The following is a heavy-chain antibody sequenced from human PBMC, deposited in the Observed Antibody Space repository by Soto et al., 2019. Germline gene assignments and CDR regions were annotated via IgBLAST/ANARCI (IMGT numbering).Heavy chain of an antibody. J-gene: IGHJ6*02. CDR3: ASLYYYDSSGNSGLDG. Sequence: GESLKISCKGSGYSFTSYWIGWVRQMPGKGLEWMGIIYPGDSDTRYSPSFQGQVTISADKSISTAYLQWSSLKASDTAMYYCASLYYYDSSGNSGLDGWDQETRVTVSS. CDR1: GYSFTSYW. V-gene: IGHV5-51*01. D-gene: IGHD3-22*01. CDR2: IYPGDSDT.